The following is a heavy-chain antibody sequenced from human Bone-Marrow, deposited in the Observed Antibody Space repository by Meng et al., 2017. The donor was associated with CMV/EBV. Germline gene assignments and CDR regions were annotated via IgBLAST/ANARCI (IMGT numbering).Heavy chain of an antibody. Sequence: QVQLVQAEDEVKKPGASVKVSRKASGYTFTSYGISWVRQAPGQGLEWMGWISAYNGNTNYAQKLQGRVTMTTDTSTSTAYMELRSLRSDDTAVYYCARDPPLLEYGPPFDLWGRGTLVTVSS. V-gene: IGHV1-18*01. CDR3: ARDPPLLEYGPPFDL. CDR1: GYTFTSYG. J-gene: IGHJ2*01. D-gene: IGHD4-17*01. CDR2: ISAYNGNT.